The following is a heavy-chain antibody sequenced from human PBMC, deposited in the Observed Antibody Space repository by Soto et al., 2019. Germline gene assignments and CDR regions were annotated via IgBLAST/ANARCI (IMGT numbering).Heavy chain of an antibody. Sequence: GGSLRLSCAASGFTFSSYAMSWVRQAPGKGLEWVSAISGSGGSTYYADSVKGRFTISRDNSKNTLYLQMNSLRAEDTAVYYCATFLYDSSGYYYPRDYWGQGTLVTVS. V-gene: IGHV3-23*01. CDR2: ISGSGGST. J-gene: IGHJ4*02. CDR3: ATFLYDSSGYYYPRDY. D-gene: IGHD3-22*01. CDR1: GFTFSSYA.